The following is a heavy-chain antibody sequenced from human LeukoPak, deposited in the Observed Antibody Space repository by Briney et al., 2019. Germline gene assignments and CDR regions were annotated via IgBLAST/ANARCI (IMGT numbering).Heavy chain of an antibody. CDR2: IYHSGST. Sequence: SETLSLTCTVSGYSISSGYYWGWIRQPPGKGLEWIGSIYHSGSTYYNPSLKSRVTISVDTSKNQFSLKLSSVTAADTAVYYCARPRSSSAYYYYYMDVWGKGTTVTVPS. D-gene: IGHD6-19*01. V-gene: IGHV4-38-2*02. CDR3: ARPRSSSAYYYYYMDV. J-gene: IGHJ6*03. CDR1: GYSISSGYY.